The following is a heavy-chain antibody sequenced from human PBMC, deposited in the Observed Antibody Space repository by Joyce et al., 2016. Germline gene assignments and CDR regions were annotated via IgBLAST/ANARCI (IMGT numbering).Heavy chain of an antibody. V-gene: IGHV1-46*01. Sequence: QVQLVQSGAEVKKPGASVKVSCKASGYIFTSYDIHWVRQAPGQGLDWMGVISPTGGSASYAQKFQGGISMTRDTSTSTVYMELYSLRSEDTAVYYCARDKNASGNKFDYWGQGTLVTVSS. CDR2: ISPTGGSA. CDR1: GYIFTSYD. D-gene: IGHD3-16*01. J-gene: IGHJ4*02. CDR3: ARDKNASGNKFDY.